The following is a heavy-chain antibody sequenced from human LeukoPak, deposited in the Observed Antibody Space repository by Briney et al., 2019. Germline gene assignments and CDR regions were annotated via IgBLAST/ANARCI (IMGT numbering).Heavy chain of an antibody. Sequence: SETLSLTCTVSGGSISSYYWSWIRQPPGKGLEWIGYIFYSGNTNTNYNPSLKSRVTISVDTSKSQFSLGLSSVTAADTAVYFCAREDTSGLLHFDLWGRGTLVTVPS. CDR1: GGSISSYY. V-gene: IGHV4-59*12. D-gene: IGHD3-22*01. CDR2: IFYSGNTNT. CDR3: AREDTSGLLHFDL. J-gene: IGHJ2*01.